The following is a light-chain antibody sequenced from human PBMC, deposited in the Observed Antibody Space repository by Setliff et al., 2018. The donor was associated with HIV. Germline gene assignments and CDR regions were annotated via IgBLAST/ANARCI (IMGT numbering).Light chain of an antibody. J-gene: IGLJ1*01. V-gene: IGLV2-23*02. CDR3: CSYAGGPTFHV. CDR2: EIN. Sequence: QSALTQPAPGSGSPGQSITISCTGTSSDVGSYGLVSWYQQHPGRAPKLMIYEINKRPSGISNRFSGSKSGNTASLTISGLQPEDEADYSCCSYAGGPTFHVSGSGTKVTVL. CDR1: SSDVGSYGL.